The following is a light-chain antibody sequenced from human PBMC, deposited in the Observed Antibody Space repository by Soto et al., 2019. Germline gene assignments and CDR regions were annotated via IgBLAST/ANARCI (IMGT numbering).Light chain of an antibody. J-gene: IGKJ4*01. Sequence: IQMTQSPSSLSASVGDRVTITCQASQDISNYLNWYQQKPGKAPKLLIFDASSVEAGVPSRFSGSGSGTHFTFTIRSLQAEDIATYFCQQYGDLPLTFGGGTKVDI. CDR3: QQYGDLPLT. CDR2: DAS. V-gene: IGKV1-33*01. CDR1: QDISNY.